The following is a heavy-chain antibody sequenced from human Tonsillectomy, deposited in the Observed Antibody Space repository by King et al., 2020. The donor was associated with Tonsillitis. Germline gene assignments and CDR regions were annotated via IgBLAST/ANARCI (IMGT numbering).Heavy chain of an antibody. CDR1: GDSISSSSYY. J-gene: IGHJ4*02. D-gene: IGHD2-15*01. CDR2: IYYGGST. Sequence: QLQESGPGLVKPSETLSLTCTVSGDSISSSSYYWGWIRQPPGKGLEWIGSIYYGGSTYYKPSLKSRVTISVDTSKNHFSLKLSSVTAADTAVYYCTRLDKVLVGDGRGLDYWGQGTLVTVSS. V-gene: IGHV4-39*07. CDR3: TRLDKVLVGDGRGLDY.